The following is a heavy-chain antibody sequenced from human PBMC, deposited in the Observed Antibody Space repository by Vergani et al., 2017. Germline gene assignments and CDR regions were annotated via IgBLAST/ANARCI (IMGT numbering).Heavy chain of an antibody. D-gene: IGHD3-3*01. Sequence: QLQLHKSGPGLVKPSETLSLTCTLSGGSISSSSHFWGWLRQTPGKGLEWIGSIYYSGSTYYNPSLKSRVSISVDTSKNQFSLKLSSVTAADSAVYYCARESGYSLYYFDYWGQGTLVTVSS. J-gene: IGHJ4*02. CDR2: IYYSGST. V-gene: IGHV4-39*02. CDR3: ARESGYSLYYFDY. CDR1: GGSISSSSHF.